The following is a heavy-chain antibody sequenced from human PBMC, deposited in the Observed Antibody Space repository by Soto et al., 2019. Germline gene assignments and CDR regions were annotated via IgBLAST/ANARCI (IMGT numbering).Heavy chain of an antibody. V-gene: IGHV4-59*09. CDR3: ARGLVILDMTKFEIPGYYLHS. D-gene: IGHD2-2*03. CDR2: IYNSGST. J-gene: IGHJ4*02. Sequence: EWIGYIYNSGSTNYNPSLKSRVTISVDTSKSQLSLKLTSVTAADTAVYYCARGLVILDMTKFEIPGYYLHSWGPGILITAS.